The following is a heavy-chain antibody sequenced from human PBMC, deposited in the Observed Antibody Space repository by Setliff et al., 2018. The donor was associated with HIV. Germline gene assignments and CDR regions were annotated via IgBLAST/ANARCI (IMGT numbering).Heavy chain of an antibody. V-gene: IGHV4-34*01. CDR2: IYPSTSA. Sequence: SETLSLTCAVYGGSFSGYYWGWIRQPPGKGLEWIGYIYPSTSANYNPSLRSRVTISVDTSRNQFSLRLSSVTAADTAVYYCVGDETTVTFDYWGQGTLVTVSS. CDR3: VGDETTVTFDY. D-gene: IGHD4-17*01. CDR1: GGSFSGYY. J-gene: IGHJ4*02.